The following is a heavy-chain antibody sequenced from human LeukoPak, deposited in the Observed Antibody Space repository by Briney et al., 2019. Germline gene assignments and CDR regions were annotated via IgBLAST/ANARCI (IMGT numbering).Heavy chain of an antibody. CDR1: GGSISSSSYY. Sequence: SETLSLTCTVSGGSISSSSYYWGWIRQPPGTGLEWIGSIYYSGSTYYNPSLKSRVTISVDTSKNQFSLKLSSVTAADTAVYYCARRNGGYYYFDYWGQGTLVIASS. D-gene: IGHD3-22*01. J-gene: IGHJ4*02. V-gene: IGHV4-39*01. CDR3: ARRNGGYYYFDY. CDR2: IYYSGST.